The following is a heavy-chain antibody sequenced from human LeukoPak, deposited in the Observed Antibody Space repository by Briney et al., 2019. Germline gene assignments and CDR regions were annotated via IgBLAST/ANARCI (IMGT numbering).Heavy chain of an antibody. J-gene: IGHJ4*02. D-gene: IGHD6-19*01. Sequence: PSETLSLTCTVSGGSISSSSYYWGWIRQPPGKGLEWIGSIYYSGSTYYNPSLKSRVTISVDTSKNQFSLKLSSVTAADTAVYYCCGSGWFAGPFGYWGQGALVTVSS. CDR2: IYYSGST. V-gene: IGHV4-39*07. CDR3: CGSGWFAGPFGY. CDR1: GGSISSSSYY.